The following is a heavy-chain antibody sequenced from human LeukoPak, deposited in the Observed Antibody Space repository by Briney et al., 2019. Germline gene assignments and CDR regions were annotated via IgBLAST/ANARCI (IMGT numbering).Heavy chain of an antibody. J-gene: IGHJ5*02. V-gene: IGHV4-59*08. CDR1: GGSISSYY. CDR2: IYYSGST. Sequence: SETLSLTCTVSGGSISSYYWSWIRQPPGKGLEWIGYIYYSGSTNYNPSLKSRVTISVDTSKNQFSLKLSSVTAADTAVYYCVSSAYGSLFDPWGQGTLVTVSS. D-gene: IGHD3-10*01. CDR3: VSSAYGSLFDP.